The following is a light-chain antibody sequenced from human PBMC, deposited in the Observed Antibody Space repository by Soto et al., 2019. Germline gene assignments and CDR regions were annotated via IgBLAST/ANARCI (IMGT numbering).Light chain of an antibody. Sequence: QSVLTQPPSASGTPGQRVTISCSGSTSNIGRNTVNWYQQLPGTAPKLLIYRNDQRPSGVPDRFSGSKSGTSASLAISGLQSEDEADYYCAAWDDRLYGYVFGTGTKVTVL. CDR2: RND. CDR1: TSNIGRNT. CDR3: AAWDDRLYGYV. V-gene: IGLV1-44*01. J-gene: IGLJ1*01.